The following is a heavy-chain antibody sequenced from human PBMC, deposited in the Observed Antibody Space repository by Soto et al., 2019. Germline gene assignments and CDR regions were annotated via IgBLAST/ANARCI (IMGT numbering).Heavy chain of an antibody. CDR1: GFTFSSYG. CDR3: ARQWAYGDYFDY. J-gene: IGHJ4*02. D-gene: IGHD4-17*01. V-gene: IGHV3-33*01. CDR2: IWYDGSNK. Sequence: SGGSLRLSCAASGFTFSSYGMHWVRQAPGKGLEWVAVIWYDGSNKYYADSVKGRFTISRDNSKNTLYLQMNSLRAEDTAVYYCARQWAYGDYFDYWGQGTLVTVSS.